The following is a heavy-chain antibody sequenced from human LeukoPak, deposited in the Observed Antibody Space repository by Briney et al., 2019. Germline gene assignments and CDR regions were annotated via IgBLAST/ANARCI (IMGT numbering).Heavy chain of an antibody. J-gene: IGHJ5*02. Sequence: VSVKVSCKASGYTFTSYGISWVRQAPGQGLEWMGWISAYNGNTNYAQKLQGRVTMTTDTSTSTAYMELRSLRSDDTAVYYCARAQWELLYDWFDPWGQGTLVTVSS. CDR3: ARAQWELLYDWFDP. CDR1: GYTFTSYG. D-gene: IGHD1-26*01. CDR2: ISAYNGNT. V-gene: IGHV1-18*01.